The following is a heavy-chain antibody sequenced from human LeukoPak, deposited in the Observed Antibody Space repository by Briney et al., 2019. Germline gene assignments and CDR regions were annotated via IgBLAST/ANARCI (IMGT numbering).Heavy chain of an antibody. V-gene: IGHV3-49*03. J-gene: IGHJ6*03. CDR1: GFTFGDYA. D-gene: IGHD3-10*01. Sequence: GGSLRLSCTASGFTFGDYAMSWFRQAPGKGLEWVGFIRSKAYGGTTEYAASVKGRFTISRDDSKSIAYLQMNSLKTEDTAVYYCTRDISGPPRATFYYYYYMDVWGKGTTVTVSS. CDR2: IRSKAYGGTT. CDR3: TRDISGPPRATFYYYYYMDV.